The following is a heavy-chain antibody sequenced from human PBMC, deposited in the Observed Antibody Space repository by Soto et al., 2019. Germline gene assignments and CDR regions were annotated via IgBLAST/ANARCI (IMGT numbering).Heavy chain of an antibody. Sequence: SVKVSCKASGGTFSSYTISWVRQAPGQGLEWMGRIIPILGIANYAQKFQGRLTMTRDTSTSTVYMELSSLRSEDTAIYYCARGGDCSSTSCYRFDYWGQGTLVTVSS. D-gene: IGHD2-2*03. V-gene: IGHV1-69*02. CDR3: ARGGDCSSTSCYRFDY. CDR1: GGTFSSYT. CDR2: IIPILGIA. J-gene: IGHJ4*02.